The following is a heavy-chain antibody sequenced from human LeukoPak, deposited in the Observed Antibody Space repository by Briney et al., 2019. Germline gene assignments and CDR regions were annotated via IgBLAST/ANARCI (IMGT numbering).Heavy chain of an antibody. CDR1: GGSITSNY. V-gene: IGHV4-59*08. D-gene: IGHD6-19*01. J-gene: IGHJ2*01. Sequence: PSETLSLTCTVYGGSITSNYWNWIRQPPGKGLEWIGHMYYSGSTNYNPSLKSRLTILVDTSKNQFSLKLSSVTAADTAVYYCARRSRLASWYFDLWGRGTLITVSS. CDR2: MYYSGST. CDR3: ARRSRLASWYFDL.